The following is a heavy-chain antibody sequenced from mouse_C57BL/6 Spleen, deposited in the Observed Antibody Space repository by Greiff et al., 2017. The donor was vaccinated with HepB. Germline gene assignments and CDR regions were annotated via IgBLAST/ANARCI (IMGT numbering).Heavy chain of an antibody. J-gene: IGHJ4*01. CDR3: ARGLYYYGSSYETDYAMDY. CDR2: IDPNSGGT. V-gene: IGHV1-72*01. CDR1: GYTFTSYW. D-gene: IGHD1-1*01. Sequence: QVQLKQPGAELVKPGASVKLSCKASGYTFTSYWMHWVKQRPGRGLEWIGRIDPNSGGTKYNEKFKSKATLTVDKPSSTAYMQLSSLTSEDSAVYYCARGLYYYGSSYETDYAMDYWGQGTSVTVSS.